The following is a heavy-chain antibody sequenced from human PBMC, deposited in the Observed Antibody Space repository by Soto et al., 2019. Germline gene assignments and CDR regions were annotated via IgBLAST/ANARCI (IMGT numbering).Heavy chain of an antibody. CDR1: GFTFSSYV. Sequence: GGSLRLSCAASGFTFSSYVMHWVRQAPCKGLEWVAVIWYDGSNKNYADSVKGRFTISRDNSKNTLYLQMNSLRVEDTAVYYCARDDVRWDGGRCYGIPLDVWGKGTTVTVSS. CDR2: IWYDGSNK. D-gene: IGHD2-15*01. V-gene: IGHV3-33*01. CDR3: ARDDVRWDGGRCYGIPLDV. J-gene: IGHJ6*04.